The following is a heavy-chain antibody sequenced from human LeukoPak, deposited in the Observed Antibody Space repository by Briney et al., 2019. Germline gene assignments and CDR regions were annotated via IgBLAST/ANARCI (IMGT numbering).Heavy chain of an antibody. D-gene: IGHD2/OR15-2a*01. V-gene: IGHV4-4*07. CDR2: INTSGTT. J-gene: IGHJ5*01. CDR3: ARGLSASYDFNWFDS. CDR1: GGSISGYY. Sequence: SETLSLTCTVSGGSISGYYWSWIRQPAGKGPEWMGRINTSGTTRYDPSLKSRVTMSVDTSKNQFSLKLISVTAADTAVYYCARGLSASYDFNWFDSWGQGTLVTVSS.